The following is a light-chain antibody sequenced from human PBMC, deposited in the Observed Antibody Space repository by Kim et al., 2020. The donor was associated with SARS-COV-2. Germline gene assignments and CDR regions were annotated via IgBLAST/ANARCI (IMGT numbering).Light chain of an antibody. Sequence: SLSPGESAPLSCRASQSVSSYLAWYQQKPGQAPRLLIYDASNRATGIPARFSGSGSGTDFTLTISSLEPEDFAVYYCQQRSNWPLTFGGGTKLEI. CDR3: QQRSNWPLT. J-gene: IGKJ4*01. CDR2: DAS. CDR1: QSVSSY. V-gene: IGKV3-11*01.